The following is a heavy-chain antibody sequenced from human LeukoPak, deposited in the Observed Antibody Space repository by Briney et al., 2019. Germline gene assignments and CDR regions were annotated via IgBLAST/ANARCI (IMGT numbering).Heavy chain of an antibody. CDR1: GGSISSGTYY. J-gene: IGHJ2*01. CDR2: IFYGGSA. D-gene: IGHD5-18*01. Sequence: PSETLSLTCTVSGGSISSGTYYWGWLRQPPGKGLEWLGSIFYGGSAYYNPSLKGRVTISVHTSKNQFSLKLSSVTAADTAVYYYARHGWDTAIDSYGYFDLWGRGTLVTVSS. CDR3: ARHGWDTAIDSYGYFDL. V-gene: IGHV4-39*01.